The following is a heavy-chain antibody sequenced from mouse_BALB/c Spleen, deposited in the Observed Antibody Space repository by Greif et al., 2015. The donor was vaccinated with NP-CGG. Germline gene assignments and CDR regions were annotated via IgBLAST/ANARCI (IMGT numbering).Heavy chain of an antibody. CDR1: GFSLSTYGIG. J-gene: IGHJ3*01. CDR3: ARRGGSPAWFAY. D-gene: IGHD1-1*02. CDR2: IWWNDNK. Sequence: QVTLKVSGPGILQPSQTLSLTCSFSGFSLSTYGIGVGWIRQPSGKGLEWLAHIWWNDNKYYNTALKSRLTISKDTSNTQVFLKIASVDTADPATYYWARRGGSPAWFAYWGQGTLVTVSA. V-gene: IGHV8-11*01.